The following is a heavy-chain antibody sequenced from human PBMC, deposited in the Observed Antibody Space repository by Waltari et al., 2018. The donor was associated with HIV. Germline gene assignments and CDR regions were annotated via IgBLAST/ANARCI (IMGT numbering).Heavy chain of an antibody. CDR1: GCVFSPFV. D-gene: IGHD3-22*01. CDR2: ISSGGGP. J-gene: IGHJ4*01. Sequence: VQLAESGGAFVQPGGSLRLTCEGSGCVFSPFVMHWFRQAPGKGLEYVSSISSGGGPYYAKSVRGRFTIARDNSNNTVYLQMEGLRGEDTAVYFCARGDYYDSSGPANYWGQGTLVTVSS. CDR3: ARGDYYDSSGPANY. V-gene: IGHV3-64*01.